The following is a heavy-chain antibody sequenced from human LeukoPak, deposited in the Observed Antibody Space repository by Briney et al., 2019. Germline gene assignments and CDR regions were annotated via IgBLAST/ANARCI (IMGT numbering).Heavy chain of an antibody. D-gene: IGHD3-10*01. J-gene: IGHJ6*03. Sequence: ASVKVSCKASGYTFTGYYIHWVRQAPGQGLEWMGWINPNSGVTNHAQKFQGRVTMTSDTPISTAYMELGRLRSDDTAVYYCASSSLLVSFGEDYMDVWGKGTTVTISS. V-gene: IGHV1-2*02. CDR2: INPNSGVT. CDR3: ASSSLLVSFGEDYMDV. CDR1: GYTFTGYY.